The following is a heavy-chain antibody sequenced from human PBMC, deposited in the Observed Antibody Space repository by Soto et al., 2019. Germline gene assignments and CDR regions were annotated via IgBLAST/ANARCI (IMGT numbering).Heavy chain of an antibody. J-gene: IGHJ3*02. Sequence: PSQTLSLTGTVSGGSISSYYWSWILQPAGKGLEWIGRIYTSGSTNYNPSLKSRVTMSVDTSKNQFSLKLSSVTAADTAVYYCARERWELLASDAFDIWGQGTMVTVSS. CDR2: IYTSGST. V-gene: IGHV4-4*07. D-gene: IGHD1-26*01. CDR3: ARERWELLASDAFDI. CDR1: GGSISSYY.